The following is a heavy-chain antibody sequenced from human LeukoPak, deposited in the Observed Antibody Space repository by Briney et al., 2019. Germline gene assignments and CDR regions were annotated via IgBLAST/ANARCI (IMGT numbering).Heavy chain of an antibody. Sequence: PSETLSLICTVSGDSVRSREYSWCWIRKSPGKGLEWIGSLLDDGTTFYSPSLKGRVTISVDTPNNHLSLRLTSATAADTALYYCARHVRFADYGDYVDSWGQGTQVTVSS. J-gene: IGHJ4*02. D-gene: IGHD4-17*01. CDR3: ARHVRFADYGDYVDS. CDR2: LLDDGTT. V-gene: IGHV4-39*01. CDR1: GDSVRSREYS.